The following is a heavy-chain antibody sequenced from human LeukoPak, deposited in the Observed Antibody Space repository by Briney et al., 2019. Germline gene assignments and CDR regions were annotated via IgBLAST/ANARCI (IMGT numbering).Heavy chain of an antibody. J-gene: IGHJ3*02. D-gene: IGHD4-17*01. CDR2: INSDGSST. CDR3: TTDSTVTTDGDVFDI. CDR1: GFTFSSYW. Sequence: PGGSLRLSCAASGFTFSSYWMHWVRQAPGKGLVWVSRINSDGSSTRYADSVKGRFIISRDNVKNTLYLQMNSLRAEDTAVYYCTTDSTVTTDGDVFDIWGQGTMVTVSS. V-gene: IGHV3-74*01.